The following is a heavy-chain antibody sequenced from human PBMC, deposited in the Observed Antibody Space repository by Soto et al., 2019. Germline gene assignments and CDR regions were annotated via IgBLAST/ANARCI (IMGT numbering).Heavy chain of an antibody. Sequence: ASVKVSCKASGYTFTSYAMHWVRQAPGQRLEWMGLINACNGNTKYSQKFQGRVTITRDTSASTAYMELSSLRSEDTAVYYCASPSRDKAMVTDXYYGRDVGGQGXTXT. D-gene: IGHD5-18*01. CDR3: ASPSRDKAMVTDXYYGRDV. CDR2: INACNGNT. CDR1: GYTFTSYA. J-gene: IGHJ6*02. V-gene: IGHV1-3*01.